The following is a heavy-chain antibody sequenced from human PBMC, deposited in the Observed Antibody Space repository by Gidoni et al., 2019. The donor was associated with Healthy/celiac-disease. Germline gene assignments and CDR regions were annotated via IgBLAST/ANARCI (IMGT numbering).Heavy chain of an antibody. CDR2: FIPILGIA. CDR1: GGTFSSST. Sequence: QVQLVQSGAEVKKPGSSVKVSCKASGGTFSSSTISWVRQAPGQGLEWMGRFIPILGIANYAQKFQGRVTITADKSTSTAYMELSSLRSEDTAVYYCASWTYYYGSGSYTDAFDIWGQGTMVTVSS. V-gene: IGHV1-69*02. CDR3: ASWTYYYGSGSYTDAFDI. J-gene: IGHJ3*02. D-gene: IGHD3-10*01.